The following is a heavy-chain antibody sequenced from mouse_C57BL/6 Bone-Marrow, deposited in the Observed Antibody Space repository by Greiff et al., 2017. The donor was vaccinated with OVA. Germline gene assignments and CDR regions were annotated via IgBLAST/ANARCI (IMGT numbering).Heavy chain of an antibody. D-gene: IGHD1-1*01. V-gene: IGHV5-12*01. J-gene: IGHJ1*03. CDR2: ISNGGGST. CDR1: GFTFSDYY. CDR3: ARQGYYGSPSYWYFDV. Sequence: EVKLVESGGGLVQPGGSLKLSCAASGFTFSDYYMYWVRQTPEKRLEWVAYISNGGGSTYYPDTVKGRFTISRDNAKNTLYLQMSRLKSEDTAMYYCARQGYYGSPSYWYFDVWGTGTTVTVSS.